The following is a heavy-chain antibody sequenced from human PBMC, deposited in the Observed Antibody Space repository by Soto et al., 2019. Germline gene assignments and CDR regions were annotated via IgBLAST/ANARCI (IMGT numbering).Heavy chain of an antibody. CDR3: ASRKYNWNDAHYYYYYMDV. CDR1: GGSISSYY. D-gene: IGHD1-1*01. CDR2: IYYSGST. J-gene: IGHJ6*03. Sequence: KQSQTLSLTCTVSGGSISSYYWSWIRQPPGKGLEWIGYIYYSGSTNYTPSLKSRVTISVDTSKNQFSLKLSSVTAADTAVYYCASRKYNWNDAHYYYYYMDVWGKGTTVTVSS. V-gene: IGHV4-59*08.